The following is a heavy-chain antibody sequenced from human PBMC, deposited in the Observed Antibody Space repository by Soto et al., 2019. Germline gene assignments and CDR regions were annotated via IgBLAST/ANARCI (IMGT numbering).Heavy chain of an antibody. CDR1: GGSISSYY. J-gene: IGHJ6*04. D-gene: IGHD3-9*01. V-gene: IGHV4-59*08. CDR2: IYYSGST. Sequence: SETLSLTCTVSGGSISSYYWSWIRQPPGKGLEWIGYIYYSGSTNYNPSLKSRVTISVDTSKNQFSLKLSSVTAADTAVYYCAGHGTSYYDILTDVWGKGTTVTVSS. CDR3: AGHGTSYYDILTDV.